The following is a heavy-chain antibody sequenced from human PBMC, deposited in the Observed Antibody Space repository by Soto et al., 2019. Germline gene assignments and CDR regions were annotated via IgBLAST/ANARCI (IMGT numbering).Heavy chain of an antibody. CDR2: IRTKTNNYAT. CDR3: SRGNPTYFDT. J-gene: IGHJ4*02. V-gene: IGHV3-73*01. Sequence: EVQLVESGGGLVQPGGSLKLSCAAAGFTLSGSTVHWVRQASGKGLEWIGHIRTKTNNYATAYGESVKGRFTLSRDDSKNTAYLQMNSLQTEDTAVYYCSRGNPTYFDTWGQGTLVIVSS. CDR1: GFTLSGST. D-gene: IGHD1-1*01.